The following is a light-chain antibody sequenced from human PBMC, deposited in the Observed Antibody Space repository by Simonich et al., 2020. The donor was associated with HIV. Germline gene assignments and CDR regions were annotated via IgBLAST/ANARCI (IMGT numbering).Light chain of an antibody. CDR3: QKYNDWPPWT. Sequence: DIVITQSPATLSVSPGDRATPSCRRSQSVRSNVARYQKRPGQAPRLLIYGASTRASGIPARFSGSGAGTEFPLTINSMQSEDFAVYYCQKYNDWPPWTFGQGTKVEIK. J-gene: IGKJ1*01. V-gene: IGKV3-15*01. CDR1: QSVRSN. CDR2: GAS.